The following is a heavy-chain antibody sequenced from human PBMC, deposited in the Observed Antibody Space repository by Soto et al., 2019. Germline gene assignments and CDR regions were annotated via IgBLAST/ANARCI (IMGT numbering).Heavy chain of an antibody. J-gene: IGHJ6*02. CDR2: INPSGGST. D-gene: IGHD6-19*01. CDR1: VYTFTSYY. Sequence: ASVKVSCKSSVYTFTSYYIHWVRQAPGQGLEWMGIINPSGGSTSYAQKFQGRVTMTRDTSTSTVYMELSSLRSEDTAVYYCARVAGPRTNRYGMDVWGQGTTVTVSS. V-gene: IGHV1-46*01. CDR3: ARVAGPRTNRYGMDV.